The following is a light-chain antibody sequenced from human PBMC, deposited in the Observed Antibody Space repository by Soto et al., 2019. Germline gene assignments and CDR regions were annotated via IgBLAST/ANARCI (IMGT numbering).Light chain of an antibody. CDR3: QQYNKWPLT. J-gene: IGKJ1*01. CDR1: QSVSIY. Sequence: DIMMTQSPATLSASPGERATLSCRASQSVSIYLAWYQQKPGQAPRLLIYAVSTRDTGIPARFSGSGSGTEFTLTISSLQSEDFAVYYCQQYNKWPLTFGQGTKVEIK. V-gene: IGKV3-15*01. CDR2: AVS.